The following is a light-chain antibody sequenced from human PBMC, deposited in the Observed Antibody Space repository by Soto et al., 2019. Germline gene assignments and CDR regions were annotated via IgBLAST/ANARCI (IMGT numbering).Light chain of an antibody. V-gene: IGLV2-8*01. Sequence: QSALTQPPSASGSPGQSVTISCTGTSGDVGGYNYVSWFQQHPGKAPKLMIYGVSERPSGVPDRFSGSKSGKTASLTVSGLQAEDEADYYCSSYAGSNKDVFGTGTKVTVL. J-gene: IGLJ1*01. CDR1: SGDVGGYNY. CDR3: SSYAGSNKDV. CDR2: GVS.